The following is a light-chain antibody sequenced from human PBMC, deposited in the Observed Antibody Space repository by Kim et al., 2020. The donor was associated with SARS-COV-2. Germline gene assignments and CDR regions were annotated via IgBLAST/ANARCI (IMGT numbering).Light chain of an antibody. CDR3: QSYDSSNQV. Sequence: GKQVTVSCHPGSGSIASNHVQWYKQRPGSDPTTVIYEDNQRPSGVPDRFSGSIDSSSNSASLTFSGLKTEDEADYYCQSYDSSNQVFGGGTQLTVL. J-gene: IGLJ2*01. CDR2: EDN. V-gene: IGLV6-57*03. CDR1: SGSIASNH.